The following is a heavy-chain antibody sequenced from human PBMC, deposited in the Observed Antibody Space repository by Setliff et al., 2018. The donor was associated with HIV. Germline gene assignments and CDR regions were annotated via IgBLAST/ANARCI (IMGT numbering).Heavy chain of an antibody. CDR1: GGSFSGYY. D-gene: IGHD6-6*01. Sequence: TSETLSLTCAVYGGSFSGYYWSWIRQPPGKGLEWIGSIYYSGSTYYNPSLKSRVTISVDTSKNQFSLKLSSVTAADTAVYYCARHDTEYSSYPIDYWGQGNLVTVSS. J-gene: IGHJ4*02. V-gene: IGHV4-34*01. CDR2: IYYSGST. CDR3: ARHDTEYSSYPIDY.